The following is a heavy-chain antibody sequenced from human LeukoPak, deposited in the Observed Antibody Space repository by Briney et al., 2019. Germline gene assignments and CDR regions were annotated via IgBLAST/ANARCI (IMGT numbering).Heavy chain of an antibody. D-gene: IGHD5-18*01. Sequence: GASVKVSCKASGSTFTGYYLHWVRQAPGQGLEWMGWIIPNSGGTNYAQKFQGRVTMTRDTSISTAYMELSRLRSDDTAVYYCARECRGYSYGPPFDYWGQGTLVTVSS. V-gene: IGHV1-2*02. CDR2: IIPNSGGT. J-gene: IGHJ4*02. CDR1: GSTFTGYY. CDR3: ARECRGYSYGPPFDY.